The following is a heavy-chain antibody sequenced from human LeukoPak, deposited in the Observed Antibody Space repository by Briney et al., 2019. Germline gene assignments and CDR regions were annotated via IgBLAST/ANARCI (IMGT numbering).Heavy chain of an antibody. D-gene: IGHD2-2*03. J-gene: IGHJ4*02. CDR2: IRSKAYGGTT. V-gene: IGHV3-49*04. CDR1: GFTFGDYA. Sequence: QPGRSLRLSCTASGFTFGDYAMSWVRQAPGKALEWVGFIRSKAYGGTTEYAASVKGRFTISRDDSKSIAYLQMNSLKTEDTAVYYCTRVMDIVVVPAACFDYWGQGTLVTVSS. CDR3: TRVMDIVVVPAACFDY.